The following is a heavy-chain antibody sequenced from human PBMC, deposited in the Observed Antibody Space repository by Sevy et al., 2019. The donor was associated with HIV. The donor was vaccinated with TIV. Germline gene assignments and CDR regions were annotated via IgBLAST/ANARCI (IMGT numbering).Heavy chain of an antibody. D-gene: IGHD3-9*01. J-gene: IGHJ4*02. CDR1: GFTFRSYG. CDR3: AKDILGDNSPWFFFDY. CDR2: ISFDGRNT. V-gene: IGHV3-30*18. Sequence: GASLRLSCAGSGFTFRSYGIHWVRQSPGKGLEWVAFISFDGRNTYSADSVKGRFTVSRDNSNNAVYLQMNNLRTEDTAMYYCAKDILGDNSPWFFFDYWGQGTQVTVSS.